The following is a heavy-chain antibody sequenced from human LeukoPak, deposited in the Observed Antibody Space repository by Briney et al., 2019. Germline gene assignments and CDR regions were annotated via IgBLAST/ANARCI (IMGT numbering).Heavy chain of an antibody. V-gene: IGHV1-69*06. CDR2: IIPMFDTA. J-gene: IGHJ5*02. Sequence: PGASVKVSCKASGGTFNRYAISWVRQAPGQGLEWMGGIIPMFDTANYAQRFQGRLTITADKSTSTAYMELSSLRSEDAAVYYCARGGVGATTYVWFDPWGQGTLVTVSS. D-gene: IGHD1-26*01. CDR3: ARGGVGATTYVWFDP. CDR1: GGTFNRYA.